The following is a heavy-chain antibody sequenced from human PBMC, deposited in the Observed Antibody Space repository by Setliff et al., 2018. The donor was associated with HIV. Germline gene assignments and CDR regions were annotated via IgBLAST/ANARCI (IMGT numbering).Heavy chain of an antibody. D-gene: IGHD3-10*01. CDR3: AKGPRGLGLRYFFDY. V-gene: IGHV4-34*01. CDR2: INHSGIT. Sequence: SETLSLTCAVYGGSLSASYWSWIRQAPGKGLEWIGEINHSGITHYNPSLETRVTMFVDTSKNQFSLRLCPVTAADTAIYYCAKGPRGLGLRYFFDYWAQGSPVTVSS. CDR1: GGSLSASY. J-gene: IGHJ4*02.